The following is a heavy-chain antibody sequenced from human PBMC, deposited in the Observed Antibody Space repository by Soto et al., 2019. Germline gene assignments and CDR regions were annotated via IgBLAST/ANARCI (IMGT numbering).Heavy chain of an antibody. V-gene: IGHV4-39*01. Sequence: QLQLQESGPGLVKPSETLSLTCTVSGGSISSSSYKWGWIRQPPGKSLEWIGNIFYSGSTYYNPSLTSRVTLSVDTSKSQFSLTLSSVTAADTAVYYCARYAAVAGILDYWGQGTLVTVSS. CDR1: GGSISSSSYK. D-gene: IGHD6-19*01. CDR2: IFYSGST. J-gene: IGHJ4*02. CDR3: ARYAAVAGILDY.